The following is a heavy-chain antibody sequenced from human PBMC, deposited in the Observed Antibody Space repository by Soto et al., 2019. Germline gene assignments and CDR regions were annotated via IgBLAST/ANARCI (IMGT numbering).Heavy chain of an antibody. CDR3: ARTVGAAYYFDF. Sequence: QVQLQESGPGLVRPSETLSLTCTVSGDSMTKYYWSWIRQTAGRGLEWIGRGYMSGSTNYNPSLKSRVTMSIDTSNNHFSLDLKSVTAADTAVYYCARTVGAAYYFDFWGQGALVTVSS. V-gene: IGHV4-4*07. J-gene: IGHJ4*02. CDR1: GDSMTKYY. CDR2: GYMSGST. D-gene: IGHD1-26*01.